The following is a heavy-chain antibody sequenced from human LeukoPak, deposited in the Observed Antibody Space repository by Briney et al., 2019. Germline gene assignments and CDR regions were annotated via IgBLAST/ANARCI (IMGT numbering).Heavy chain of an antibody. V-gene: IGHV4-39*01. CDR3: ARRRAGRDWFDP. D-gene: IGHD6-19*01. CDR1: GGSFSSGSYY. J-gene: IGHJ5*02. Sequence: SETLSLTCTVSGGSFSSGSYYWGWIRQPPGQGLEWIGSIYYSGNTYYNPSLKSRVTISVDTSKNQFSLKLSSVTATDTAVYYCARRRAGRDWFDPWGQGTLVTVSS. CDR2: IYYSGNT.